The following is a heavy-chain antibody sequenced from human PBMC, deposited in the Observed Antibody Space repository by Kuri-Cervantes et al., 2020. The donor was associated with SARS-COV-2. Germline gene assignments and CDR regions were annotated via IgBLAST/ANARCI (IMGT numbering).Heavy chain of an antibody. CDR3: AKIYSDYDFWSGDDAFDI. D-gene: IGHD3-3*01. CDR2: ISSSSSTI. CDR1: GFTFSSYS. Sequence: GESLKISCAASGFTFSSYSMNWVRQAPGKGLEWVSYISSSSSTIYYADSVKGRFTISRNNAKNSLYLQMNSLRAEDTAVYYCAKIYSDYDFWSGDDAFDIWGQGTMVTVSS. V-gene: IGHV3-48*01. J-gene: IGHJ3*02.